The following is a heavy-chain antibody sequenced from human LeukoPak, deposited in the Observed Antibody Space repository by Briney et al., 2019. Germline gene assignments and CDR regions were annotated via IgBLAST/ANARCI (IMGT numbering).Heavy chain of an antibody. V-gene: IGHV4-59*08. J-gene: IGHJ3*02. CDR2: IYYSGST. D-gene: IGHD3-22*01. CDR1: GGSISSYY. Sequence: LETLSLTCTVSGGSISSYYWSWIRQPPGKGLEWIGHIYYSGSTNYNPSLKSRVTISVDTSKNKFSLKLSSVTAADTAVYYCARRSYYYDSSGYSFRAFDIWGQGTMVTVSS. CDR3: ARRSYYYDSSGYSFRAFDI.